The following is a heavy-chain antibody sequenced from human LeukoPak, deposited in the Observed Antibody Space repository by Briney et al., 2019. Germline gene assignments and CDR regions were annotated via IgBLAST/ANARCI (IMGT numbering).Heavy chain of an antibody. J-gene: IGHJ4*02. CDR2: IYYSGST. V-gene: IGHV4-61*01. Sequence: PSETLSLTCTVSGGSISSSSYYWSWIRQPPGKGLEWIGYIYYSGSTNYNPSLKSRVTISVDTSKNQFSLKLSSVTAADTAVYYCARGQSHYYDSSGYPDYFDYWGQGTLVTVSS. CDR1: GGSISSSSYY. CDR3: ARGQSHYYDSSGYPDYFDY. D-gene: IGHD3-22*01.